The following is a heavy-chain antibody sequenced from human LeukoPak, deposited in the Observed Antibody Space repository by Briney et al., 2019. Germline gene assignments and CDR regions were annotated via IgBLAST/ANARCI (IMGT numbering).Heavy chain of an antibody. CDR2: INPNSGGT. J-gene: IGHJ4*02. D-gene: IGHD3-9*01. Sequence: ASVKVSCKASGYTFSSYAISWVRQAPGQGLEWMGWINPNSGGTNYAQKFQGRVTMTRDTSISTAYMELSRLRSDDTAVYYCASYDILTGCLDYWGQGTLVTVSS. CDR3: ASYDILTGCLDY. V-gene: IGHV1-2*02. CDR1: GYTFSSYA.